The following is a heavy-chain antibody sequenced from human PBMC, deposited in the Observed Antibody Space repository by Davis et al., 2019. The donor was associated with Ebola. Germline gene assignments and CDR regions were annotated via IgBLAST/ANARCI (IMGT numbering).Heavy chain of an antibody. J-gene: IGHJ4*02. D-gene: IGHD3/OR15-3a*01. CDR1: GYSFKNYA. Sequence: AASVKVSCKASGYSFKNYAISWVRQAPGQGLEWMGWISAYNGNTNYAQKVQGRVTMTTDTSTCTAYLDLRSLRSDDTAVYYCARDLSVGDPDSYDFNGFSYHFDLWGQGTLVTVSS. V-gene: IGHV1-18*01. CDR3: ARDLSVGDPDSYDFNGFSYHFDL. CDR2: ISAYNGNT.